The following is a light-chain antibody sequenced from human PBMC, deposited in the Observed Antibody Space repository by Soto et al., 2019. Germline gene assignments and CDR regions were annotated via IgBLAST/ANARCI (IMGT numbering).Light chain of an antibody. CDR1: QGISSY. J-gene: IGKJ4*01. V-gene: IGKV1-9*01. Sequence: DIQLTQSPSFLSASVGDRVTITCRASQGISSYLAWYQQKPGKAPKLLIYAASTLQSGVPSRFSGSGSGTEFTLTISSLQPEEFATYYCQQLNSYPTFGGGTKV. CDR3: QQLNSYPT. CDR2: AAS.